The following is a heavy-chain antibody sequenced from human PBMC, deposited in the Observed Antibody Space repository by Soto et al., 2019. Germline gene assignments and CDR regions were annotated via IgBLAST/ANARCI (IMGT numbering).Heavy chain of an antibody. CDR2: ISSSGST. CDR1: VFTYSKYA. V-gene: IGHV3-23*01. CDR3: AKERLALGFDY. D-gene: IGHD3-3*01. J-gene: IGHJ4*02. Sequence: EVQLLKSVGVLVQPGGSLRLSCAASVFTYSKYAMRLVRQAPGKGLEWGSHISSSGSTYYADSAQGRFTIARDNSKNTLNLQMNNLRDGDTALYYCAKERLALGFDYWGQGNLVTVSS.